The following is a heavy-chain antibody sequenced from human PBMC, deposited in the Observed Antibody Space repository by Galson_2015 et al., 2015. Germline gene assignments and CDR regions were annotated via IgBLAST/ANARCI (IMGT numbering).Heavy chain of an antibody. CDR2: INSDGSGT. V-gene: IGHV3-74*03. D-gene: IGHD2-15*01. CDR1: GFSFSSYW. J-gene: IGHJ4*02. Sequence: SLRLSCAASGFSFSSYWMHWVRHAPGKGLEWVSRINSDGSGTTYADAVKGRFTISRDNAKKTPYLQMNSLRGEDTAVYYCAYLVGYCSGAACYYDHWGQGTLVTVSS. CDR3: AYLVGYCSGAACYYDH.